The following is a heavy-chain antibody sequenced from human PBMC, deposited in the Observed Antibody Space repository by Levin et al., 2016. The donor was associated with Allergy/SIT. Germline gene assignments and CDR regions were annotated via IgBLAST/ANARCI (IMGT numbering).Heavy chain of an antibody. CDR3: AREGPVVVTAEYFQH. V-gene: IGHV4-34*01. D-gene: IGHD2-21*02. Sequence: SETLSLTCAVYGGSFSGYYWSWIRQPPGKGLEWIGEINHSGSTNYNPSLKSRVTISVDTSKNQFSLKLSSVTAADTAVYYCAREGPVVVTAEYFQHWGQGTLVTVSS. CDR1: GGSFSGYY. J-gene: IGHJ1*01. CDR2: INHSGST.